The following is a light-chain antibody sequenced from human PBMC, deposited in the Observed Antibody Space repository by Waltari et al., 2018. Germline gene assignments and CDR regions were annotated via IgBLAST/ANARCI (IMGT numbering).Light chain of an antibody. J-gene: IGLJ2*01. CDR3: QVWHNRAVV. Sequence: SYDLTQPPSVSVSPGQTASITCSGDKLGDKYVSWYQQRPGQSPVLVIHDDTKRPSGSPDRCSGSNSWNTATLTVSETHASDEADYPCQVWHNRAVVFGGGTKLTVL. CDR1: KLGDKY. CDR2: DDT. V-gene: IGLV3-1*01.